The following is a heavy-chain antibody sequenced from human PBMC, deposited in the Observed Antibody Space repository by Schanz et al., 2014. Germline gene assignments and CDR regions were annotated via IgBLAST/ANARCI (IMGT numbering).Heavy chain of an antibody. V-gene: IGHV1-3*01. CDR3: ARDLTGDTGYVVHYYYSGMDV. D-gene: IGHD5-12*01. CDR2: INVGNGNM. J-gene: IGHJ6*02. CDR1: GYTFSSYG. Sequence: QVQLVQSGAEVKKPGASVKVSCKASGYTFSSYGITWVRQAPGQGLEWMGWINVGNGNMKYSQKFQGRVTITRDTSANTAYRELTSLRSEDTAVYFCARDLTGDTGYVVHYYYSGMDVWGQGTTVTVSS.